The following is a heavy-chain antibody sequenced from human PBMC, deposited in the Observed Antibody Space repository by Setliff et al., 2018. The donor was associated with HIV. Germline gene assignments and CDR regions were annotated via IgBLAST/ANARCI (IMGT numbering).Heavy chain of an antibody. V-gene: IGHV4-38-2*01. J-gene: IGHJ4*02. CDR1: GYSISSGFY. CDR3: GLAMGGHCSDGRCYCFDL. Sequence: SETLSLTCSVSGYSISSGFYWGWIRQLPGGGLEWIGSFHQNGIPYYSPSLKSRVSISVDVSKNQFSPRLSSVTAADTAVYYCGLAMGGHCSDGRCYCFDLWGQGALVTVSS. D-gene: IGHD2-15*01. CDR2: FHQNGIP.